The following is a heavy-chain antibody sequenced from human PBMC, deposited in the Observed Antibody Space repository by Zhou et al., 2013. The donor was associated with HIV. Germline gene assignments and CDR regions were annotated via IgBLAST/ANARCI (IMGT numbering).Heavy chain of an antibody. J-gene: IGHJ3*02. CDR1: GYSFTTHS. V-gene: IGHV1-46*01. Sequence: QVQLVQSESEVKKPGASVKVSCKASGYSFTTHSVHWVRQAPGQGLEWMGIINPSAGSTSYAQKFQGRITMTRDTSTSTVYMELSSLRSEDTAVYYCARGIVVVLVYDAFDIWGQGTVVTVSS. D-gene: IGHD2-21*01. CDR2: INPSAGST. CDR3: ARGIVVVLVYDAFDI.